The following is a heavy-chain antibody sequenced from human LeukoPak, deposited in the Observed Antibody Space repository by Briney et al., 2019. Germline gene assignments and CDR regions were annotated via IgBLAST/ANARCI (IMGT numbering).Heavy chain of an antibody. V-gene: IGHV3-74*01. CDR2: IKSDGSDT. Sequence: GGSLRLPSAASAFTSSTYWMHSVRQAPAEGLVWVSRIKSDGSDTSYADSVKGRFTISRDNAKNTLYLQMNSLRAEDTAVYYCARGFWTGVEYWGQGALVTVSS. CDR1: AFTSSTYW. D-gene: IGHD3/OR15-3a*01. CDR3: ARGFWTGVEY. J-gene: IGHJ4*02.